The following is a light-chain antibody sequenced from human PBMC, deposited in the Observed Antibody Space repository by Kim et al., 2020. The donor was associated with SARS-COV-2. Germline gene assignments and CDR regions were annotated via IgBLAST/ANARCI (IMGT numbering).Light chain of an antibody. CDR3: QKYNDWPPWT. CDR1: ESVSSN. V-gene: IGKV3-15*01. Sequence: SPGERAGQRRRARESVSSNLAWKQQKPGEARRRLMCGASTRATGSAARFSGSGSGTEFTLTISSLQSEDFAVYYCQKYNDWPPWTCGQGTKVDIK. J-gene: IGKJ1*01. CDR2: GAS.